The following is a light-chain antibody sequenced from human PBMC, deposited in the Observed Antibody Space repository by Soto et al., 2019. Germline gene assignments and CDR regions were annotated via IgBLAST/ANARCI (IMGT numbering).Light chain of an antibody. J-gene: IGLJ1*01. V-gene: IGLV2-14*01. CDR2: DVS. CDR3: SSYTSGFYV. CDR1: SSDVGGYNY. Sequence: QSVLTQPASVSGSPGQSITISCTGTSSDVGGYNYVSWYQQHPDKAPKLMIYDVSDRPSGVSNRFSGSKSGNTASLTISGLQAEDEADYYCSSYTSGFYVFGTGTKLTVL.